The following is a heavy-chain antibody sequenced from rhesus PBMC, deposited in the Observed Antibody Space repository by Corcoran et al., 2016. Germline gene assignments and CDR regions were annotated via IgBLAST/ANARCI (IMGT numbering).Heavy chain of an antibody. CDR3: ARFTSTTIRYFDL. CDR1: GGSISGYSY. Sequence: QVQLQQWGEGLVKPSETLSLTCAVYGGSISGYSYWSWIRQPPGKGLKLIGNIYGNSARPNYNPSLRIRVTISKDTSKNQFSLKLSSVTAADTAVYYCARFTSTTIRYFDLWGPGTPITISS. V-gene: IGHV4-73*01. J-gene: IGHJ2*01. CDR2: IYGNSARP. D-gene: IGHD2-2*01.